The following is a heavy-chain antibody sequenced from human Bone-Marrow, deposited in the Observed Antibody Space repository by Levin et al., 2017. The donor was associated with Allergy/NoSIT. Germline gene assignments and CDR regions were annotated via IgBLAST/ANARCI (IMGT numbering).Heavy chain of an antibody. J-gene: IGHJ3*02. CDR2: ILYDGRNK. Sequence: GGSLRLSCAASGFSFSRHAMHWVRQAPGKGLEWVAFILYDGRNKYYADSVKGRFTISRDNSKNTLYLQMNSLSAEDTAVYYCARDIGEWELLLSAFDIWGQGTMVTVSS. D-gene: IGHD1-26*01. CDR1: GFSFSRHA. CDR3: ARDIGEWELLLSAFDI. V-gene: IGHV3-30*04.